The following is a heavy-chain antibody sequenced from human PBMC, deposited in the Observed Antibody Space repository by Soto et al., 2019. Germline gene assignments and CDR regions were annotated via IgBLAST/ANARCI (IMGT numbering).Heavy chain of an antibody. Sequence: QVQLQQWGAGLLKPSETLSLTCAVYGGSFSGYYWSWIRQPPGKGLEWIGVINHSGSTNYNPSLKSRVTISVDTSKNQFSLKLSSVTAADTAVYYCASLSGSSSEDYWGQGTLVTVSS. D-gene: IGHD6-6*01. J-gene: IGHJ4*02. V-gene: IGHV4-34*01. CDR2: INHSGST. CDR3: ASLSGSSSEDY. CDR1: GGSFSGYY.